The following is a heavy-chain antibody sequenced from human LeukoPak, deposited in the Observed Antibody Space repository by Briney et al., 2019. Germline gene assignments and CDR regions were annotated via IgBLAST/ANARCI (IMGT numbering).Heavy chain of an antibody. D-gene: IGHD2-8*01. CDR2: IIPIFGTA. CDR3: ARVGGYCTNGVVLSRPTAENNWFDP. Sequence: SVKVSCKASGGTFSSYAISWVRQAPGQGLEWMGGIIPIFGTANYAQKFQGRVTITADESTSTAYMELSSLRSEDTAVYYCARVGGYCTNGVVLSRPTAENNWFDPWGQGTLVTVSS. CDR1: GGTFSSYA. V-gene: IGHV1-69*01. J-gene: IGHJ5*02.